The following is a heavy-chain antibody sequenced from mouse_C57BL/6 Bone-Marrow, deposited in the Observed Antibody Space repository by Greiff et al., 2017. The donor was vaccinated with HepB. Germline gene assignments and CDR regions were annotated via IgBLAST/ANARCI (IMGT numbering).Heavy chain of an antibody. Sequence: EVKLMESGGGLVQPGGSLKLSCAASGFTFSDYGMAWVRQAPRKGPEWVAFISNLAYSIYYADTVTGRFTISRENAKNTLYLEMSSLRSEDTAMYYCARRGWDYWGQGTSVTVSS. CDR2: ISNLAYSI. CDR1: GFTFSDYG. CDR3: ARRGWDY. V-gene: IGHV5-15*04. J-gene: IGHJ4*01.